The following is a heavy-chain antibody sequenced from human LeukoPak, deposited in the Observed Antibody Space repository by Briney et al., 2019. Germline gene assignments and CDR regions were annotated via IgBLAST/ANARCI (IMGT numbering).Heavy chain of an antibody. D-gene: IGHD2-2*01. Sequence: PGGSLRLSCVAPGFTFSNYTMHLVRQAPGKGLDWVAVVSYGGTIKSYADSVKSRLTISRDNSQNTLYLQMNSLRAEDTAVYYCVATSGSSTNWGQGTLVTVSS. V-gene: IGHV3-30*04. CDR3: VATSGSSTN. CDR1: GFTFSNYT. J-gene: IGHJ4*02. CDR2: VSYGGTIK.